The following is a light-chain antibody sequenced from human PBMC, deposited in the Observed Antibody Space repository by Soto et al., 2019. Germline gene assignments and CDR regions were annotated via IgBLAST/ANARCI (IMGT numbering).Light chain of an antibody. Sequence: EIVLTQSPVTLSLSPGERATLSCRASQSVTSNSLAWYHQKFGQPPRLLIYGASSRATGIPDRFSGSGSGTDFTLTISRLEPEDFAVYYCQQYGSSLITFGQGTRLEIK. CDR1: QSVTSNS. CDR3: QQYGSSLIT. J-gene: IGKJ5*01. V-gene: IGKV3-20*01. CDR2: GAS.